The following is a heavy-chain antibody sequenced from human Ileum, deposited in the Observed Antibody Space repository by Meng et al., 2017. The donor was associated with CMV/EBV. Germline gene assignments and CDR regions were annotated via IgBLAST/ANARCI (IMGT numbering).Heavy chain of an antibody. CDR2: MYGGGSRT. D-gene: IGHD1-14*01. CDR3: AKETNLAQ. J-gene: IGHJ4*02. Sequence: SLRLCCAGSGFTFSRYAMSWVRQAPGKGLEWVAIMYGGGSRTYFADSVKGRFTVSRDNSKNRFYLHMNTVRAEDTAVYYCAKETNLAQWGQGTLVTVSS. V-gene: IGHV3-23*03. CDR1: GFTFSRYA.